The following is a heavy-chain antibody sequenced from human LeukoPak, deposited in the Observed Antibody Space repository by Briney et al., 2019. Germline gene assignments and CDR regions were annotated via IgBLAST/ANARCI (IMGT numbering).Heavy chain of an antibody. CDR2: IYPNSGGT. D-gene: IGHD6-19*01. J-gene: IGHJ4*02. CDR1: GYTFTGYY. CDR3: ASFGGSGWYYFDY. Sequence: GASVKVSCKASGYTFTGYYMHWVRQAPGQGLEGMGWIYPNSGGTNYAQKFQGRVTMTRDTSISTAYMELSRLRSDDTAVYYCASFGGSGWYYFDYWGQGTLVTVSS. V-gene: IGHV1-2*02.